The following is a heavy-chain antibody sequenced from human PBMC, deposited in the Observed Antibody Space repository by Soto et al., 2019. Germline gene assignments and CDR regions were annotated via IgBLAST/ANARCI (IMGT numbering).Heavy chain of an antibody. J-gene: IGHJ4*02. CDR2: ISGSGGST. Sequence: GGSLRLSCTASGFTFSSYAMSWVRQAPGKGLEWVSAISGSGGSTYYADSVKGRFTISRDNSKNTLYLQMNSLRAEDTAVYYCAKYLAYCCSTSCYPTFGELFDYWGQGTLVTVSS. CDR3: AKYLAYCCSTSCYPTFGELFDY. V-gene: IGHV3-23*01. D-gene: IGHD2-2*01. CDR1: GFTFSSYA.